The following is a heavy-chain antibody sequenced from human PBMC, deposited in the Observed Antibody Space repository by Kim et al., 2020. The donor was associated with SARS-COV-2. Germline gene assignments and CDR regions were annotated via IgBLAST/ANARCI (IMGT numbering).Heavy chain of an antibody. J-gene: IGHJ4*02. Sequence: NYNPALKGRVNISVDTSKNQFSLKLSSVTAADTAVYYCARFRYSSGWAFDYWGQGTLVTVSS. V-gene: IGHV4-4*09. D-gene: IGHD6-19*01. CDR3: ARFRYSSGWAFDY.